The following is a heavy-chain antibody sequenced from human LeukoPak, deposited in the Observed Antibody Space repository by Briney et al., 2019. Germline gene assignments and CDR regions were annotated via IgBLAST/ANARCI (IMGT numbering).Heavy chain of an antibody. CDR1: GFTFTSYA. V-gene: IGHV3-23*01. J-gene: IGHJ4*02. D-gene: IGHD4-17*01. Sequence: PGGSLRLSCAASGFTFTSYAMSWVRQAPGKGLEWVSGISGSGGSTYYADSVKGRFTISRDNSKNTLYLQMNSLRAEDMAVYYCAKYSLGDYADHGAPGAYFFDYWGQGTLVTVSS. CDR2: ISGSGGST. CDR3: AKYSLGDYADHGAPGAYFFDY.